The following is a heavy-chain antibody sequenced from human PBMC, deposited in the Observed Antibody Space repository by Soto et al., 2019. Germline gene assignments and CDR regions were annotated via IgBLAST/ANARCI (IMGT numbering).Heavy chain of an antibody. Sequence: AASVKVSCKASGGTFSSYAISWVRQAPGQGLEWMGGIIPIFGTANYAQKLQGRVTITADKSTSTAYMELSSLRSEDTAVYYCAKTTYYDFWSGYFGAPNYYGMDVWGQGTTVTVSS. D-gene: IGHD3-3*01. V-gene: IGHV1-69*06. CDR3: AKTTYYDFWSGYFGAPNYYGMDV. CDR1: GGTFSSYA. CDR2: IIPIFGTA. J-gene: IGHJ6*02.